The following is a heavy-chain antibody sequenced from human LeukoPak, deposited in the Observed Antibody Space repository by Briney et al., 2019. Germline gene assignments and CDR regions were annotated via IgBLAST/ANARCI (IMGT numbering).Heavy chain of an antibody. CDR2: IDPVDFDT. J-gene: IGHJ4*02. D-gene: IGHD5-12*01. Sequence: GEPLQISGMCSGYSFTSYWIGGVGQMSAKGLEWMGIIDPVDFDTSYSPSLQGQVTISADKSISTAYLQWSSLKASDTGVYYCARVRYSGYDQADYWGQGTLVTVSS. CDR1: GYSFTSYW. V-gene: IGHV5-51*01. CDR3: ARVRYSGYDQADY.